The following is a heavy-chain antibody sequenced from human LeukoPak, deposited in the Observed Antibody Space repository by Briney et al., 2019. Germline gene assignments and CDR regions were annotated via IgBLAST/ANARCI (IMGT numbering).Heavy chain of an antibody. Sequence: PSETLSLTCTVSGASISNFYWSWIRQAPGQGLEWIGYMLYSGSTNQKPSLRSRVTISVDTSKNQVSLKLSSVTAADTAVYYCARSDIWGSYRFLDYWGQGILVTVSS. V-gene: IGHV4-59*08. CDR2: MLYSGST. D-gene: IGHD3-16*02. CDR1: GASISNFY. J-gene: IGHJ4*01. CDR3: ARSDIWGSYRFLDY.